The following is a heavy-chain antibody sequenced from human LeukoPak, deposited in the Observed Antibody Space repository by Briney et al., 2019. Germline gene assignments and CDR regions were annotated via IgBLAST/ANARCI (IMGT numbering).Heavy chain of an antibody. V-gene: IGHV3-33*03. CDR2: AHNDGDTK. D-gene: IGHD3-10*01. J-gene: IGHJ6*02. Sequence: GGSLRLSCAASGLTFSSYWMHWVRQAPGKGLEWVAVAHNDGDTKYYADSVRGRFTISRDNAKNSLYLQMNSLRAEDTAVYYCAYSYGSGSSYYYGMDVWGQGTTVTVSS. CDR3: AYSYGSGSSYYYGMDV. CDR1: GLTFSSYW.